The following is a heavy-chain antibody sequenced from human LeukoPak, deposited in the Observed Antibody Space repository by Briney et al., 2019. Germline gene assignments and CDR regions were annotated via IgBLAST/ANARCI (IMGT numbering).Heavy chain of an antibody. CDR1: GYTFTGYY. D-gene: IGHD6-13*01. CDR2: INPNSGGT. Sequence: ASVKVSCKASGYTFTGYYMHWVRQAPGQGLEWMGWINPNSGGTNYAQKFQGRVTMTRDTPISTAYMELSRLRSDDTAVYYCARGDSVEISSWYGINWFDPWGQGTLVTVSS. CDR3: ARGDSVEISSWYGINWFDP. J-gene: IGHJ5*02. V-gene: IGHV1-2*02.